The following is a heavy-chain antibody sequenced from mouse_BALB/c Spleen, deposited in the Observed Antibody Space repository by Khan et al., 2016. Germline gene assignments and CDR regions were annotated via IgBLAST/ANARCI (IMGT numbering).Heavy chain of an antibody. J-gene: IGHJ1*01. CDR2: ISHGGDNT. CDR3: ARQLRDDVRSWYFDV. D-gene: IGHD2-12*01. V-gene: IGHV5-12*02. Sequence: EVELVESGGGLVQPGGSLKLSCATSGFTFSDYYMYWVRQTPEKRLEWVAYISHGGDNTYYPDTVKGRFTISRDNAKNILYLQLSRLKSEDTAMYYWARQLRDDVRSWYFDVWGAGTSVTVSS. CDR1: GFTFSDYY.